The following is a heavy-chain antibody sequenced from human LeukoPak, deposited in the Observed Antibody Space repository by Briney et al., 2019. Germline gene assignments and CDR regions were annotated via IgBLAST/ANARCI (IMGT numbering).Heavy chain of an antibody. V-gene: IGHV4-59*08. CDR1: GGSISSYY. CDR3: ARNDILTGFFNNWLDP. D-gene: IGHD3-9*01. J-gene: IGHJ5*02. Sequence: SETLSLTCTVSGGSISSYYWSWIRQPPGKGLEWIGYIYYSGSTNYNPFLKSRVTISVDTSKNQFSLKLSSVTAADTAVYYCARNDILTGFFNNWLDPWGQGTLVTVSS. CDR2: IYYSGST.